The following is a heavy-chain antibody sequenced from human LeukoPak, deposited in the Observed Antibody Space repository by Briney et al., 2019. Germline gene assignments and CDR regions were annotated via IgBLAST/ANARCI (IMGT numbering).Heavy chain of an antibody. CDR3: ARDQDVAAVLDI. CDR1: GGTFSSYA. Sequence: GASVKVSCKASGGTFSSYAISWVRQAPGQGLECMGGIIPIFGTANYAQKFQGRVTITADESTSTAYMELSSLRSEDTAVYYCARDQDVAAVLDIWGQGTMVTVSS. D-gene: IGHD6-13*01. CDR2: IIPIFGTA. J-gene: IGHJ3*02. V-gene: IGHV1-69*13.